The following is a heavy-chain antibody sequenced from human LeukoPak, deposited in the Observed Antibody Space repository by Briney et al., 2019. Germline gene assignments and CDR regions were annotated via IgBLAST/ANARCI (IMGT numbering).Heavy chain of an antibody. Sequence: GGSLRLSCTASGFTFSNHAMHWVRQAPGKGLEWVAVISYDGKNEYYTDSVKGRFTISRDNAKNTVYLQMNSLKPEDTAVYYCAKQMAVDYFDYWGQGTLVTVSS. CDR1: GFTFSNHA. CDR3: AKQMAVDYFDY. D-gene: IGHD5-24*01. CDR2: ISYDGKNE. J-gene: IGHJ4*02. V-gene: IGHV3-30*18.